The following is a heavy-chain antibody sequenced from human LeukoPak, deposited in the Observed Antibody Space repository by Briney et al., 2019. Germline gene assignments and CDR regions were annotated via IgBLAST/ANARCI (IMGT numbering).Heavy chain of an antibody. CDR2: INPNSGGT. D-gene: IGHD6-13*01. CDR3: ARDRLAAAGSGG. V-gene: IGHV1-2*02. J-gene: IGHJ4*02. Sequence: ASVKVSCKASGYTFTGYYMHWVRQAPGQGLEWMGWINPNSGGTHYAQKFQGRVTMTRDTSINTAYMEVSRLRSDDTAMYYCARDRLAAAGSGGWGQGTLVIVFS. CDR1: GYTFTGYY.